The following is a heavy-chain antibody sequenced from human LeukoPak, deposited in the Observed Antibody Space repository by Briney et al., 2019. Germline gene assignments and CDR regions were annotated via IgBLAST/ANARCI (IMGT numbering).Heavy chain of an antibody. V-gene: IGHV4-30-2*01. D-gene: IGHD1-7*01. CDR3: ARAEHWNYDY. Sequence: SQTLSLTCTVSGGSISSGGYYWSWIRQPPGKGLEWIGYFYHSGSTYYNPSLKSRVTISVDRSKNQFSLKLSSVTAADTAVYYCARAEHWNYDYWGQGTLVTVSS. J-gene: IGHJ4*02. CDR1: GGSISSGGYY. CDR2: FYHSGST.